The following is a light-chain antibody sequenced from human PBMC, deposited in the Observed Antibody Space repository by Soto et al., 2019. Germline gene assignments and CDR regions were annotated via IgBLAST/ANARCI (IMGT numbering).Light chain of an antibody. CDR3: QQYDAWPLT. Sequence: EIVLTQSPATLCLSPGERATLSCRASQTVSSSLAWYQQKPGQAPRLLIYDAIIRAPDVPARFSGSWSGTEFTLTINSLQSEDFAVYYCQQYDAWPLTFGGGTKVEIK. CDR2: DAI. CDR1: QTVSSS. J-gene: IGKJ4*01. V-gene: IGKV3-15*01.